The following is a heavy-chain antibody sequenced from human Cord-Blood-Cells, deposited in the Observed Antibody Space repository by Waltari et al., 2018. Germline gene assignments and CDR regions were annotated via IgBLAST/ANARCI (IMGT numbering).Heavy chain of an antibody. Sequence: QVQLVQSGAEVKKPGASVKVSCKASGYTFTSYDINWVRQATGQGLEWMGWMNPNSGNTGYAQKFQGRVTITRNTSISTAYMELSSLRSEDTAVYYCARGGPPGQLLYYYYYMDVWGKGTTVTVSS. CDR2: MNPNSGNT. D-gene: IGHD6-6*01. V-gene: IGHV1-8*03. CDR3: ARGGPPGQLLYYYYYMDV. CDR1: GYTFTSYD. J-gene: IGHJ6*03.